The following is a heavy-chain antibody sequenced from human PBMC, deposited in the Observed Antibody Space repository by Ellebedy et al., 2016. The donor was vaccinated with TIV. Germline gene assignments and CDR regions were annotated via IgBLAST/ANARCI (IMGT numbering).Heavy chain of an antibody. D-gene: IGHD3-10*01. CDR3: ARGHYYYARRPLDY. Sequence: SETLSLXXAVYGGSFSGYYWSWIRQPPGKGLEWIGEINHSGSTNYNPSLKSRVTISVDTSKNQFSLKLSSVTAADTAVYYCARGHYYYARRPLDYWGQGTLVTVSS. CDR1: GGSFSGYY. V-gene: IGHV4-34*01. J-gene: IGHJ4*02. CDR2: INHSGST.